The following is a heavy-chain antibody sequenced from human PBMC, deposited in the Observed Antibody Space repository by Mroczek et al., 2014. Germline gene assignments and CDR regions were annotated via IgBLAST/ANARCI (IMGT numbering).Heavy chain of an antibody. Sequence: LQQSGEAWSSLGGPVRLSCAASGFTFSSYWMSWVRQAPGKGLEWVANIKQDGSEKYYVDSVKGRFTISRDNAKNSLYLQMNSLRAEDTAVYYCARDNTPAGIAVAVRFDAFDIWGQGTMVTVSS. CDR1: GFTFSSYW. J-gene: IGHJ3*02. V-gene: IGHV3-7*01. D-gene: IGHD6-19*01. CDR2: IKQDGSEK. CDR3: ARDNTPAGIAVAVRFDAFDI.